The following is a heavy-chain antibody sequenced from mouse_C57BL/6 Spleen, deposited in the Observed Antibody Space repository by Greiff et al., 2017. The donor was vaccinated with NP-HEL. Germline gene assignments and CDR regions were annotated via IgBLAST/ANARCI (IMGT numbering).Heavy chain of an antibody. D-gene: IGHD1-1*01. CDR1: GYAFSSSW. CDR3: ASYYGSSWAY. Sequence: QVQLQQSGPELVKPGASVKISCMASGYAFSSSWMNWVKQRPGKGLEWIGRIYPGDGDTNYNGKFKGKATLTADKSSSTAYMQLSSLTSEDSAVYFCASYYGSSWAYWGQGTLVTVSA. V-gene: IGHV1-82*01. CDR2: IYPGDGDT. J-gene: IGHJ3*01.